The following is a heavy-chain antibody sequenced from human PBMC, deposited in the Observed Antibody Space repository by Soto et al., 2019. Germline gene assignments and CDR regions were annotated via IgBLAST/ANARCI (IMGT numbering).Heavy chain of an antibody. CDR1: GYTFTSYP. D-gene: IGHD1-1*01. J-gene: IGHJ4*02. Sequence: PGPPVKVSCKASGYTFTSYPMHWVRQAPGQRLEWMGWINADNGNTKYSQKFQGRVTTSRDTSASTAYMELSSLRSEDTAVYYCARDKNGLGDYWGQGTLVTVSS. CDR2: INADNGNT. V-gene: IGHV1-3*01. CDR3: ARDKNGLGDY.